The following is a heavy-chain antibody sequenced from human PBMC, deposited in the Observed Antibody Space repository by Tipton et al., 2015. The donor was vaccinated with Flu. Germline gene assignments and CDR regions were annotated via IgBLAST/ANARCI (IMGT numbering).Heavy chain of an antibody. CDR2: TYFRSKWCY. CDR1: GDSVSSKSAA. J-gene: IGHJ4*02. D-gene: IGHD6-6*01. Sequence: GLVKPSQTLSLTCAISGDSVSSKSAAWNWIRQSPSRGLEWLGRTYFRSKWCYDYAVSVKSRITISPDKSKNQFSLQLNSVTPEDTAVYYCVRDQSLSGRPDYWGQGTLVTVSS. V-gene: IGHV6-1*01. CDR3: VRDQSLSGRPDY.